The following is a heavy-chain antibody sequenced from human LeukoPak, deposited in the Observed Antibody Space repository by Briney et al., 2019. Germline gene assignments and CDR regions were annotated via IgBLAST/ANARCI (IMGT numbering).Heavy chain of an antibody. J-gene: IGHJ3*02. Sequence: ASVKVSCKASGYTFTSYDINWVRQATGQGLEWMGWMNPNSGNTGYAQKFQGRVTMTRNTSISTAYMELSSLRSEDTAVYYCARGQYSSGWDDNAFDIWDQGTMVTVSS. CDR2: MNPNSGNT. CDR3: ARGQYSSGWDDNAFDI. CDR1: GYTFTSYD. D-gene: IGHD6-19*01. V-gene: IGHV1-8*01.